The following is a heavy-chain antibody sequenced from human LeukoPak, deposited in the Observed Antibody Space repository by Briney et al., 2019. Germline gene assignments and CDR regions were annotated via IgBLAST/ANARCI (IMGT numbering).Heavy chain of an antibody. V-gene: IGHV7-4-1*02. D-gene: IGHD3-22*01. CDR1: GYAFTDYT. CDR2: INTNTGNP. Sequence: ASVKVSCKAFGYAFTDYTINWVRQAPGQGLEWMGWINTNTGNPTYAQGFTGRIVFSLDTSVSTAYLQISSLKAEDTVVYYCARARGRFYDSSGPKLDYWGQGPLVTVSS. CDR3: ARARGRFYDSSGPKLDY. J-gene: IGHJ4*02.